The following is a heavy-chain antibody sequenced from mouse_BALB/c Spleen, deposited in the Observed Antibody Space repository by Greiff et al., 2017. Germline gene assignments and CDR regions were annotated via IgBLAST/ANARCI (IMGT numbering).Heavy chain of an antibody. V-gene: IGHV6-6*02. CDR2: IRLKSNNYAT. D-gene: IGHD2-4*01. CDR3: TRPGYDYDGFAY. J-gene: IGHJ3*01. Sequence: EVKVEESGGGLVQPGGSMKLSCVASGFTFSNYWMNWVRQSPEKGLEWVAEIRLKSNNYATHYAESVKGRFTISRDDSKSSVYLQMNNLRAEDTGIYYCTRPGYDYDGFAYWGQGTLVTVSA. CDR1: GFTFSNYW.